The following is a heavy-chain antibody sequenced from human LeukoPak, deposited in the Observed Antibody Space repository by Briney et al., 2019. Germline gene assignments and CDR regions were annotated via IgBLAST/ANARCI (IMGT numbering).Heavy chain of an antibody. D-gene: IGHD1-14*01. CDR1: GFMFGNYA. CDR2: IAYDGNSR. CDR3: SKRVGGTPDN. V-gene: IGHV3-23*01. Sequence: GGSLRLSCAASGFMFGNYALAWVRQAPGKGLEWVSAIAYDGNSRDYAHSVRGRFTISRDNSKSTLHLDMNNLRAEDTALYYCSKRVGGTPDNWGLGTLVTVSS. J-gene: IGHJ4*02.